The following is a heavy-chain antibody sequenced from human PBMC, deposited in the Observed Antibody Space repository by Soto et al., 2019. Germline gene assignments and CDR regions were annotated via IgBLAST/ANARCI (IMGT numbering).Heavy chain of an antibody. D-gene: IGHD4-4*01. CDR1: GGSISSYY. CDR2: IYYSGST. CDR3: ARDRSPYSNYPEYYFDY. V-gene: IGHV4-59*01. Sequence: SETLSLTCTVSGGSISSYYWSWIRQPPGKGLEWIGYIYYSGSTNYNPSLKSRVTISVDTSKNQFSLKLSSVTAADTAVYYCARDRSPYSNYPEYYFDYWGQGTLVTVSS. J-gene: IGHJ4*02.